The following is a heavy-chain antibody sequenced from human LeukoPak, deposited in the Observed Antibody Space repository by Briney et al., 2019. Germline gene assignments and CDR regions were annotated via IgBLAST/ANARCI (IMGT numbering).Heavy chain of an antibody. D-gene: IGHD2/OR15-2a*01. Sequence: SETLSLTCTVSGGSIGTYYWTWIRQPPGKGLECIGFIYHTGSTNYNPSLKSRVTISVDTSKNQFSLKLNSVTAADTAIYYCARDHLDYFDYYYMDVWGKGTTVTVSS. J-gene: IGHJ6*03. CDR1: GGSIGTYY. CDR2: IYHTGST. V-gene: IGHV4-59*01. CDR3: ARDHLDYFDYYYMDV.